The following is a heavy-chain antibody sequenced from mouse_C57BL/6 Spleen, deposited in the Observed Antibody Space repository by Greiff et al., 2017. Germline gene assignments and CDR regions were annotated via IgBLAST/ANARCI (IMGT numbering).Heavy chain of an antibody. CDR1: GYTFTDYE. CDR2: IDPETGGT. D-gene: IGHD1-1*01. CDR3: TRDYGSSYDY. V-gene: IGHV1-15*01. Sequence: VQRVESGAELVRPGASVTLSCKASGYTFTDYEMHWVKKTPVHGLEWIGAIDPETGGTAYNQKFKGKAILTADKSSSTAYMELRSLTSEDSAVYYCTRDYGSSYDYWGQGTTLTVSS. J-gene: IGHJ2*01.